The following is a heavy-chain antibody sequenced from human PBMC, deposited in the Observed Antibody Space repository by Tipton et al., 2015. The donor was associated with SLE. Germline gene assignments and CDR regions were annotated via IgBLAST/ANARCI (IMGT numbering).Heavy chain of an antibody. V-gene: IGHV4-34*01. Sequence: TLSLTCAVYGGSFSGYYWSWIRQPPGKGLEWIGEINHSGSTNYNPSLKSRVTISVDTSKNQFSLKLSSVTAADTAVYYCARVSSSSGSIDYWGQGTLVTVSS. CDR3: ARVSSSSGSIDY. J-gene: IGHJ4*02. D-gene: IGHD2-15*01. CDR1: GGSFSGYY. CDR2: INHSGST.